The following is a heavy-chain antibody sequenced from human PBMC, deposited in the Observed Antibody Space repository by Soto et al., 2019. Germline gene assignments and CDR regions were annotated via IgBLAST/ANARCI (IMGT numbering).Heavy chain of an antibody. CDR2: IIPIFGTA. J-gene: IGHJ6*02. D-gene: IGHD1-7*01. CDR3: ARGTVPPKLELQYYYGMDV. Sequence: QVQLVQSGAEVKKPGSSVKVSCKASGGTFCSYAISWARQAPGQGLEWMGGIIPIFGTANYAQKFQGRVTITADESTSTAYMELSSLRSADTAVYYCARGTVPPKLELQYYYGMDVWGQGTTVTVSS. CDR1: GGTFCSYA. V-gene: IGHV1-69*01.